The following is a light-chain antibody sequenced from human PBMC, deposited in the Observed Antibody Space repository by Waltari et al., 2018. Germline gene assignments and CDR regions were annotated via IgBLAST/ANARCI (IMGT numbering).Light chain of an antibody. J-gene: IGLJ2*01. CDR2: GNN. CDR1: SPNIGANPD. Sequence: QSGLTQPPSESGAPGQSVTISCTGTSPNIGANPDVTWYQVLPGTAPKLLIFGNNHRPSGVPDRFSGSKSGTSASLAITGLQAEDEADYYCQSYDSSLIASVFGGGTKLTVL. V-gene: IGLV1-40*01. CDR3: QSYDSSLIASV.